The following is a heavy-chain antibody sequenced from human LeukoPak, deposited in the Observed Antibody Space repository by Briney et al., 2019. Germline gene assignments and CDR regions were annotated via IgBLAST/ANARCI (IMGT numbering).Heavy chain of an antibody. Sequence: PSETLSLTCTVSGGSISSYYWSWIRQPAGKGLEWIGRIYTSGSTNYNPSLKSRVTMSVDTSKNQFSLKLSSVTAADTAVYYCARDSSGWYGSYYHYYMDVWGKGATVTVSS. CDR1: GGSISSYY. V-gene: IGHV4-4*07. CDR2: IYTSGST. CDR3: ARDSSGWYGSYYHYYMDV. J-gene: IGHJ6*03. D-gene: IGHD6-19*01.